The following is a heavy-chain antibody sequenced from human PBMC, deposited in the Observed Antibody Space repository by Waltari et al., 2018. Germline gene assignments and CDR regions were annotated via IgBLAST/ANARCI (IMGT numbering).Heavy chain of an antibody. V-gene: IGHV4-59*01. J-gene: IGHJ4*02. CDR2: IYYSGST. D-gene: IGHD6-13*01. CDR3: ARLAAAGMGQYYFDY. Sequence: QVQLQESGPGLVKPSETLSLTCTVSGGSISSYYWSWIRPPPGKGLEWIGYIYYSGSTNYNPALKSRVTISVDTSKNQFSLKLSSVTAADTAVYYCARLAAAGMGQYYFDYWGQGTLVTVSS. CDR1: GGSISSYY.